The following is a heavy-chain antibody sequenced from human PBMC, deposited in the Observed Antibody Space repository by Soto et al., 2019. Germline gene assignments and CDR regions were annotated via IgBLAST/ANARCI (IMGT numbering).Heavy chain of an antibody. CDR2: IYYNGNT. CDR3: ARHATRSYDY. J-gene: IGHJ4*02. Sequence: SETLSLTWTVSRGSISTYCWSWIRQPPGKGLECIGYIYYNGNTNYNPSLKSRVTISVDTSKNQFTLNLNSVTAADTAVYYCARHATRSYDYWGQGTLVTVSS. V-gene: IGHV4-59*08. CDR1: RGSISTYC.